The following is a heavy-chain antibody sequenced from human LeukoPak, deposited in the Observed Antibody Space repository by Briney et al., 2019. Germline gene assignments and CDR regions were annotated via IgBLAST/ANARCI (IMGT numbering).Heavy chain of an antibody. J-gene: IGHJ4*02. CDR2: IGHDGSGA. CDR1: GFPFNNYW. V-gene: IGHV3-74*01. CDR3: ARYQQTGYESDY. Sequence: PGGSLRLSCAAPGFPFNNYWIHWVRQSPGKGLICVARIGHDGSGAGYADSVKGRFTISRDNAKSTLYLQMNSLRAEDTAVYYCARYQQTGYESDYWGQGTLVTVSS. D-gene: IGHD5-12*01.